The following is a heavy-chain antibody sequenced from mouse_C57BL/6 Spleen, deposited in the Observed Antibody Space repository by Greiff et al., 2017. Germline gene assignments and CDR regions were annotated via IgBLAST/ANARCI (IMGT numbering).Heavy chain of an antibody. Sequence: EVQLQESGPELVKPGASVKVSCKASGYSFTGYYMNWVKQSPEKSLEWIGEINPSTGGTTYNQKFKAKAKLTVDKTDSTAYMQLKSLTSEDSAVYYCARTDFYAMDYWGQGTSVTVSS. J-gene: IGHJ4*01. CDR2: INPSTGGT. V-gene: IGHV1-42*01. CDR3: ARTDFYAMDY. CDR1: GYSFTGYY.